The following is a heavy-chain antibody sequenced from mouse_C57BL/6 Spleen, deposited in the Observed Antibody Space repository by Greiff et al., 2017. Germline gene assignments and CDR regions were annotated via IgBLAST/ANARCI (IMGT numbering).Heavy chain of an antibody. CDR3: ARAYYSYAMDY. Sequence: QVQLQQPGAELVKPGASVKLSCKASGYTFTSYWMHWVKQRPGQGLEWIGMIHPNSGSTNYNEKFKSKATLTVDKSSSTAYMQLSSLTSEDSEVYYCARAYYSYAMDYWGQGTSVTVSS. V-gene: IGHV1-64*01. CDR1: GYTFTSYW. J-gene: IGHJ4*01. CDR2: IHPNSGST. D-gene: IGHD2-10*01.